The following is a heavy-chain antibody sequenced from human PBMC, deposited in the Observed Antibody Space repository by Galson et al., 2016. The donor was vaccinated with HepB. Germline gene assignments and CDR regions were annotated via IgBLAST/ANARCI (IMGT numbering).Heavy chain of an antibody. Sequence: QSGAEVKKPGESLRISCQASGYSFPTYWIGWVRRVPGRGLEWVANIYPEAGDRTYSPSFQGQVTISADKSISTAYLQWSSLRASDTAMYFCARPRGYDNYFDYWGQGTLVTVSS. V-gene: IGHV5-51*01. D-gene: IGHD5-12*01. CDR2: IYPEAGDR. CDR1: GYSFPTYW. CDR3: ARPRGYDNYFDY. J-gene: IGHJ4*02.